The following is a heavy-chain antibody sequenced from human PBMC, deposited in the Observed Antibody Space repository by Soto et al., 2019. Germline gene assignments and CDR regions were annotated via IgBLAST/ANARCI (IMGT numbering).Heavy chain of an antibody. CDR2: INPSGGST. V-gene: IGHV1-46*03. CDR1: GDTFTIYY. Sequence: ASVKVSCTASGDTFTIYYMHWVRQAPGQGLEWMGIINPSGGSTSYAQKFQGRVTMTRDTSTSTVYMELSSLRSEDTAVYYCARADEGYMDVWGKGTTVTVSS. J-gene: IGHJ6*03. CDR3: ARADEGYMDV.